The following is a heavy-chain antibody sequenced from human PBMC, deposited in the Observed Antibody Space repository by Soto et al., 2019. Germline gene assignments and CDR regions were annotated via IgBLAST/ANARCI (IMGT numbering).Heavy chain of an antibody. V-gene: IGHV1-69*01. CDR3: ARDLHWQWLVNYYYYYGMDV. D-gene: IGHD6-19*01. CDR1: GGTFSSYA. J-gene: IGHJ6*02. CDR2: IIPISGTA. Sequence: QVQLVQSGAEVKKPGSSVKVSCKASGGTFSSYAISWVRQAPGQGLEWMGGIIPISGTANYAQKFQGRVTITADEYPSTAYMELSSLRSEDTAVYYCARDLHWQWLVNYYYYYGMDVWGQGTTVTVSS.